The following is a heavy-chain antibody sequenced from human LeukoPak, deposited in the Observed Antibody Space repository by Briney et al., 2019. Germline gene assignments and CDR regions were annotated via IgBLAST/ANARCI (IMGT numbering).Heavy chain of an antibody. CDR2: ISGSGTNT. D-gene: IGHD2-8*01. CDR1: GFTFSSYA. Sequence: GGSLRLSCAASGFTFSSYAVSWVRQAPGKGLEWVSAISGSGTNTYYADSVKGRFTISRDNSKNTLYLQMNSLRAEDTAVYYCATPMDYFDYWGQGILVTVSS. J-gene: IGHJ4*02. V-gene: IGHV3-23*01. CDR3: ATPMDYFDY.